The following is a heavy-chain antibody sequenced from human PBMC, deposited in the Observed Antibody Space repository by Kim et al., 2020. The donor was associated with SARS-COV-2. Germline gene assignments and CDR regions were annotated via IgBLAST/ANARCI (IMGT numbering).Heavy chain of an antibody. CDR3: ARGYCSSTSCLEGSYYYGMDV. Sequence: GGSLRLSCAASGFTFSSYWMHWVRQAPGKGLVWVSRINSDGSSTSYADSVKGRFTISRDNAKNTLYLQMNSLRAEDTAVYYCARGYCSSTSCLEGSYYYGMDVWGQGTTVTVSS. V-gene: IGHV3-74*01. CDR1: GFTFSSYW. D-gene: IGHD2-2*01. J-gene: IGHJ6*02. CDR2: INSDGSST.